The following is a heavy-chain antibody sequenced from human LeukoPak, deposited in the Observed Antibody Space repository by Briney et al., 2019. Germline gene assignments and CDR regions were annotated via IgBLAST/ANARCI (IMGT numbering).Heavy chain of an antibody. CDR2: INHSGST. V-gene: IGHV4-34*01. CDR3: AEIFDRSTPSGDYYYYMDV. J-gene: IGHJ6*03. CDR1: GGSFSGYY. D-gene: IGHD1-14*01. Sequence: PSETLSLTCAVYGGSFSGYYWSWIRQPPGKGLEWIGEINHSGSTNYNPSLKSRVTISVDTSKNQFSLKLSSVTAADTAVYYCAEIFDRSTPSGDYYYYMDVWGKGTTVTVSS.